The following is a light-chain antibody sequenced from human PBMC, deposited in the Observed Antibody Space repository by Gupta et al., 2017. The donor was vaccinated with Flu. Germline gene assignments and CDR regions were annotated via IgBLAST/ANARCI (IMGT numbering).Light chain of an antibody. J-gene: IGLJ3*02. CDR1: SSDVGGHKY. V-gene: IGLV2-14*01. CDR3: SSDTGSNTWV. CDR2: EVS. Sequence: SALPQPASVSGSPGPPITISCTGTSSDVGGHKYVSWYQQHPGKAPKVMIYEVSRRPAGVSSRFSGSKSGNTASLTISGHQDDDEANYYCSSDTGSNTWVFGGGTKVTVL.